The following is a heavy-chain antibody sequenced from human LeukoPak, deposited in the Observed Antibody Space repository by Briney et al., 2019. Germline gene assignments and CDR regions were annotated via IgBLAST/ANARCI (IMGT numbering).Heavy chain of an antibody. J-gene: IGHJ5*02. Sequence: ASVKVSCKASGYTFTGYYMHWVRQAPGQGLEWMGRITPIIDTTIYAQKFQGRLTITADKFTSTIYMELSSLRSDDTAVYYCARVNLRGSQYNWFDPRGQGTLVTVSS. V-gene: IGHV1-46*01. CDR3: ARVNLRGSQYNWFDP. D-gene: IGHD1-26*01. CDR2: ITPIIDTT. CDR1: GYTFTGYY.